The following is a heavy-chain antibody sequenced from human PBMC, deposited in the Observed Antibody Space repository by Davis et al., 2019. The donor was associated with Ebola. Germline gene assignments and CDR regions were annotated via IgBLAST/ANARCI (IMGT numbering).Heavy chain of an antibody. CDR1: GFTVSSNY. V-gene: IGHV3-7*01. Sequence: GESLKISCAASGFTVSSNYMSWVRQAPGKGLEWVANIKQDGSEQYYVDSVKGRFTISRDNAKNSLYLQMNSLRAEDTAVYYCARYIAVAGTLNYYYYYYGMDVWGKGTTVTVSS. CDR2: IKQDGSEQ. CDR3: ARYIAVAGTLNYYYYYYGMDV. D-gene: IGHD6-19*01. J-gene: IGHJ6*04.